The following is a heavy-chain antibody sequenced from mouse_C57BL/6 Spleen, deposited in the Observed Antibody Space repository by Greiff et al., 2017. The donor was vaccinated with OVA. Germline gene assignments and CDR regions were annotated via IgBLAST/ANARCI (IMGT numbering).Heavy chain of an antibody. V-gene: IGHV1-81*01. D-gene: IGHD1-1*01. CDR2: IYPRSGNT. Sequence: VQLQQSGAELARPGASVKLSCKASGYTFTSYGISWVKQRTGQGLEWIGEIYPRSGNTYYNEKFKGKATLTADKSSSTAYMELRSLTSEDSAVYFCAREGNYGSSYAMDYWGQGTSVTVSS. CDR1: GYTFTSYG. J-gene: IGHJ4*01. CDR3: AREGNYGSSYAMDY.